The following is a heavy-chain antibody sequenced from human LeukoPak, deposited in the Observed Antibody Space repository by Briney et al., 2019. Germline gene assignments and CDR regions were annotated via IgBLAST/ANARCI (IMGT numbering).Heavy chain of an antibody. J-gene: IGHJ4*02. CDR1: GYTFTSYY. D-gene: IGHD2/OR15-2a*01. CDR2: INPSGGST. CDR3: ARGSMGGNFDY. V-gene: IGHV1-46*01. Sequence: EASVKVSCKASGYTFTSYYMHWVRQAPGQGLEWMGIINPSGGSTSYAQKFQGRVTMTRDTSISTAYMELSRLRSDDTAVYYCARGSMGGNFDYWGQGTLVTVSS.